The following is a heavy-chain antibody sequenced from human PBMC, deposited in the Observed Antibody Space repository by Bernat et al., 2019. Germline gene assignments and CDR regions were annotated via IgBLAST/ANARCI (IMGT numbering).Heavy chain of an antibody. CDR2: IYYSGST. D-gene: IGHD2-21*01. Sequence: QLQLQESGPGLVKPSETLSLSCNVSGGSVSSSSYYWGWIRQPPGKGLEWIATIYYSGSTYYNPSLKSRVTISVDKSKNQFSLKLSSVTDADTALYYCARNGAYCIEVWGQGTTVTVS. CDR1: GGSVSSSSYY. CDR3: ARNGAYCIEV. V-gene: IGHV4-39*07. J-gene: IGHJ6*02.